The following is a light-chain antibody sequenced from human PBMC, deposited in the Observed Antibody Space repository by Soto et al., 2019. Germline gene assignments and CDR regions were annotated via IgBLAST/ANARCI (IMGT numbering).Light chain of an antibody. Sequence: EIVLTQSPGTLSFSPGESATLSCRASQSAGSTYFAWYQQKPGQAPRLLMFGASNRATGVPDRFSGSGSGTDFTLTISRLEPEDSAVYYCQQYGRSLIIFGQGTRLEI. CDR2: GAS. J-gene: IGKJ5*01. CDR1: QSAGSTY. V-gene: IGKV3-20*01. CDR3: QQYGRSLII.